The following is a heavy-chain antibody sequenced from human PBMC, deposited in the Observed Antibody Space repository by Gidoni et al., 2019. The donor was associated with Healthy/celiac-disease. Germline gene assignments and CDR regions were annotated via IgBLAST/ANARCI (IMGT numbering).Heavy chain of an antibody. V-gene: IGHV3-23*01. CDR1: GFTFSTYA. CDR2: ISGSGGST. Sequence: EVQLLESGGGLVQPGGSLRLSCAASGFTFSTYAMSWVRQAPGKGLVWVSAISGSGGSTYYADSVKGRFTISRDNSKNTLYLQMNSLRAEDTAVYYCAKDGNVDTAMVFIPEYYFDYWGQGTLVTVSS. J-gene: IGHJ4*02. CDR3: AKDGNVDTAMVFIPEYYFDY. D-gene: IGHD5-18*01.